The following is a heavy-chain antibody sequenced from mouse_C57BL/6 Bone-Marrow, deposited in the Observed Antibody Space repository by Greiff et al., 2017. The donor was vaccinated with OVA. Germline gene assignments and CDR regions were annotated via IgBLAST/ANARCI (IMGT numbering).Heavy chain of an antibody. D-gene: IGHD2-3*01. V-gene: IGHV7-3*01. CDR3: AKSDGYYQRENYYYAMDY. J-gene: IGHJ4*01. CDR2: IRNKANGYTT. CDR1: GFTFTDYY. Sequence: DVKLVESGGGLVQPGGSLSLSCAASGFTFTDYYMSWVRQPPGKALEWLGFIRNKANGYTTEYSASVKGRFTISRDNSQSILYLQMNALRAEDSATYYCAKSDGYYQRENYYYAMDYWGQGTSVTVSS.